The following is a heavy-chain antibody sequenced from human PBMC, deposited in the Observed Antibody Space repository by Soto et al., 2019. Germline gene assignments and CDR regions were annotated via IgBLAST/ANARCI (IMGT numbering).Heavy chain of an antibody. V-gene: IGHV2-70*01. CDR1: GFSLSTSGMC. CDR2: IDWDDDK. CDR3: ARISGVAVAGRGDAFDI. D-gene: IGHD6-19*01. J-gene: IGHJ3*02. Sequence: VSGPTLVNPTQTLTLTCTFSGFSLSTSGMCVSWIRQPPGKALEWLALIDWDDDKYYSTSLKTRLTISKDTSKNQVVLTMTNMDPVDTATYYCARISGVAVAGRGDAFDIWGQGTMVTVSS.